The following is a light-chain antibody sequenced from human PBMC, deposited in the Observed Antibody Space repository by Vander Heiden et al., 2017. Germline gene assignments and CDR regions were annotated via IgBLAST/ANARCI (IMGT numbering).Light chain of an antibody. CDR1: SSNTGAGYD. V-gene: IGLV1-40*01. J-gene: IGLJ2*01. CDR3: QSYDSSLSGSKVV. CDR2: GNS. Sequence: QSVLTLPPPVSGAPGQRGTIPRTGSSSNTGAGYDVHWYKQLPGTAPKLLIYGNSNRPSGVPDRFSGSKSGTSASLAITGLQAEDEADYYCQSYDSSLSGSKVVFGGGTKLTVL.